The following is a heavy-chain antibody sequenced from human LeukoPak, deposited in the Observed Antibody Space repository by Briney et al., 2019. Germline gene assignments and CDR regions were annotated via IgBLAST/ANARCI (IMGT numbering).Heavy chain of an antibody. V-gene: IGHV3-30*02. CDR2: IRYDGSNK. CDR3: AKDLGYDYVWGSYRYSPYYYGMDV. J-gene: IGHJ6*02. Sequence: PGGSLRLSCAASGFTFSSYGMHWVRQAPGKGLEWVAFIRYDGSNKYYADSVKGRFTISRDNPKNTLYLQMNSLRAEDTAVYYCAKDLGYDYVWGSYRYSPYYYGMDVWGQGTTVTVSS. D-gene: IGHD3-16*02. CDR1: GFTFSSYG.